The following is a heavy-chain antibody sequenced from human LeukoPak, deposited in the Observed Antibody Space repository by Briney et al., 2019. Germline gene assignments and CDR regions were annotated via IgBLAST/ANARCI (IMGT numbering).Heavy chain of an antibody. CDR3: ARDSEDYGGLGLDY. CDR2: IYYSGST. Sequence: PSETLSLTCTVSGGSISSYYWSWIRQPPGKGLEWIGYIYYSGSTNYNPSLKSRVTISLDTSKNQFSLKLSSVTAADTAVYYCARDSEDYGGLGLDYWGQGTLVTVSS. D-gene: IGHD4-23*01. CDR1: GGSISSYY. V-gene: IGHV4-59*01. J-gene: IGHJ4*02.